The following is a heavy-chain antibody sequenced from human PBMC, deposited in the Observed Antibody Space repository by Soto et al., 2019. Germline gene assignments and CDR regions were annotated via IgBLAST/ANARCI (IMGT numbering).Heavy chain of an antibody. Sequence: QVQLVQSGAEVKKPGSSVKVSCKASGGTFSSYTISWVRQAPGQGLEWMGRIIPILGIANYAQKFQGRVTITADKSTSTAYMELSSLRSEDTAVYYCARGTYYYGSGSYSATDYWGQGTLVTVSS. D-gene: IGHD3-10*01. V-gene: IGHV1-69*02. J-gene: IGHJ4*02. CDR2: IIPILGIA. CDR1: GGTFSSYT. CDR3: ARGTYYYGSGSYSATDY.